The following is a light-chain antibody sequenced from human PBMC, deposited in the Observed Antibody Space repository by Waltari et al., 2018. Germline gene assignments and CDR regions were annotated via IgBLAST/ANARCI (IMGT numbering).Light chain of an antibody. V-gene: IGLV4-69*01. CDR3: QTGGHGTWV. CDR1: SGHRSNV. CDR2: VNSDGSH. Sequence: QLVLTHSPSASASLGASVTPTCTLSSGHRSNVIPWHQQQPEKGPRYLMKVNSDGSHSKGDEIPDRFSGSSSGAERYLTISSLQSEDEADYYCQTGGHGTWVFGGGTKLTVL. J-gene: IGLJ3*02.